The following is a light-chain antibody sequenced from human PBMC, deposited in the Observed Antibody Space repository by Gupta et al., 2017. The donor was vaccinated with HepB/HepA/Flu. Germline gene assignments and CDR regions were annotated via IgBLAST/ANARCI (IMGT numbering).Light chain of an antibody. CDR1: QSISVNF. CDR2: ATS. V-gene: IGKV3-20*01. J-gene: IGKJ1*01. Sequence: LLTQSPGTLSLFPGERATLSCRASQSISVNFLVWYQQKLGQAPRLLFYATSRATDIPDRFSGSGSGTDFTLTIDRLEPEDVGVYYCQQYDTSPCTFGQGTKVEIK. CDR3: QQYDTSPCT.